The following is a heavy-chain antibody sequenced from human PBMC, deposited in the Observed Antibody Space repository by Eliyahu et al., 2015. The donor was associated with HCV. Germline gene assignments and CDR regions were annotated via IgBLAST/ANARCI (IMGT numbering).Heavy chain of an antibody. V-gene: IGHV4-34*01. CDR3: ARGRSDPRFLEWLLFRRSYDY. J-gene: IGHJ4*02. CDR2: INHSGST. Sequence: QVQLQQWGAGLLKPSETLSLTCAVYGGSFSGYYWSWIRQPPGKGLEWIGEINHSGSTNYNPSLKSRVTISVDTSKNQFSLKLSSVTAADTAVYYCARGRSDPRFLEWLLFRRSYDYWGQGTLVTVSS. CDR1: GGSFSGYY. D-gene: IGHD3-3*01.